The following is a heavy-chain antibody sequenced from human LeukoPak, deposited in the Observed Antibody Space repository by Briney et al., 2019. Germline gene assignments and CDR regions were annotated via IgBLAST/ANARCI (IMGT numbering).Heavy chain of an antibody. J-gene: IGHJ4*02. CDR3: ARDSGEGGTFDY. CDR2: INIVNNAI. CDR1: GFTFSSYS. D-gene: IGHD1-26*01. Sequence: GGSLRLSCAASGFTFSSYSMNRVRQAPGKGLERGSHINIVNNAIYYSDSVKGRFTISRDNAKNSLYRQMNSLRAEDTAVYDCARDSGEGGTFDYWGQGTLVSVSS. V-gene: IGHV3-48*04.